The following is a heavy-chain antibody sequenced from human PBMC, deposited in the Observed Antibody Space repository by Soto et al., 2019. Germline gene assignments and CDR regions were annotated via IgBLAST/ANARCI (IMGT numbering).Heavy chain of an antibody. D-gene: IGHD3-3*01. CDR2: IIPIFGTA. CDR3: ARDGVVEYDFWSGYHHEGMDV. V-gene: IGHV1-69*01. Sequence: QVQLVQSGAEVKKPGSSVKVSCKASGGTFSSYAISWVRQAPGQGLEWMGGIIPIFGTANYAQKFQGRFTITADESTSTAYMELSSLRSEDTAVYYCARDGVVEYDFWSGYHHEGMDVWGQGTTVTVSS. CDR1: GGTFSSYA. J-gene: IGHJ6*02.